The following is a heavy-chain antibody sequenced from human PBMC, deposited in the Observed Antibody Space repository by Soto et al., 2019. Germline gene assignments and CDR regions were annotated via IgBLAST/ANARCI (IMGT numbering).Heavy chain of an antibody. CDR3: ARRTVHCSCGSRYPIDAFDI. V-gene: IGHV4-59*08. D-gene: IGHD2-15*01. CDR2: IYYSGST. J-gene: IGHJ3*02. CDR1: GGSLSSYY. Sequence: PSETLSLTCTVSGGSLSSYYWSWIRQPPGKGLEWIGYIYYSGSTNYIPSLKSRVTISVDTSKNQFSLKLSSVTAADTAVYYCARRTVHCSCGSRYPIDAFDIWGQGTMVTVSS.